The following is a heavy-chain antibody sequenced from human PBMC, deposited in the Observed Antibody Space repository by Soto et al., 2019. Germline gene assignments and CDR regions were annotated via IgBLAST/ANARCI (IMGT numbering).Heavy chain of an antibody. CDR1: GFMFSPYW. J-gene: IGHJ4*02. Sequence: EVQLVESGGGLVQPGGSLRLSCEASGFMFSPYWMSWVRQDPGKGLEWVATISGGASDKFYVDSVKGRFTISRADAKNSVYLQLNRLRDEATAVYYCVREDWHRFDSWGQGTLVTVSS. D-gene: IGHD2-21*01. V-gene: IGHV3-7*01. CDR3: VREDWHRFDS. CDR2: ISGGASDK.